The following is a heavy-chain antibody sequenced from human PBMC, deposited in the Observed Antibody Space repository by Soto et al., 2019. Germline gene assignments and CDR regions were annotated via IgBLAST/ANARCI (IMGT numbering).Heavy chain of an antibody. CDR1: GYTFTDYA. D-gene: IGHD6-13*01. J-gene: IGHJ4*02. V-gene: IGHV1-18*01. CDR2: VNTYNGNP. CDR3: ARDSQYSTSWQRFDS. Sequence: QVQLVQSGVEVKKPGASVKVSCKASGYTFTDYAISWMRQATGRGLEWMGWVNTYNGNPNYAQIFQGRVTMTTDTTTDTAYMEPRSLKSDDSAVYYCARDSQYSTSWQRFDSWGQGTLVTVSS.